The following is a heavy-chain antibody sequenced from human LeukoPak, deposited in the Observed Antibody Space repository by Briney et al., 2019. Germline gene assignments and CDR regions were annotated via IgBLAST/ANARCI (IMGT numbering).Heavy chain of an antibody. V-gene: IGHV4-30-4*07. CDR2: MYYTGNT. D-gene: IGHD3-22*01. CDR1: GGSISSGSYS. CDR3: ARGNIIVLTGDAFDI. J-gene: IGHJ3*02. Sequence: KPSETLSLTCTVSGGSISSGSYSWSWLRQPPGKGLEWIGYMYYTGNTYYNPSLKSRVTISVDTSKNQFSLKLSSVTAADTAVYYCARGNIIVLTGDAFDIWGQGTMATVSS.